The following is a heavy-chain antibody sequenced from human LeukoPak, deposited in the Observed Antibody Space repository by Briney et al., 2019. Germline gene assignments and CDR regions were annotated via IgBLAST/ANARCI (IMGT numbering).Heavy chain of an antibody. Sequence: GGSLRLSCAASGFTFSSYAMHWVRQAPGKGLEWVAVISYDGSNKYYADSVEGRFTISRDNSKNTLYLQMNSLRAEDTAVYYCARAPQYYSSGWSDWGQGTLVTVSS. V-gene: IGHV3-30-3*01. CDR3: ARAPQYYSSGWSD. J-gene: IGHJ4*02. CDR2: ISYDGSNK. CDR1: GFTFSSYA. D-gene: IGHD6-19*01.